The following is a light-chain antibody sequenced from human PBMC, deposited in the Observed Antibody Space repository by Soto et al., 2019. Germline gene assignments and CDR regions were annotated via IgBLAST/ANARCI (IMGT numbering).Light chain of an antibody. J-gene: IGKJ1*01. CDR3: QQYNNWPGT. CDR1: QSVSSRY. CDR2: GAS. Sequence: IVLTQSRGTLLLSPGEKATLSCRASQSVSSRYLAWYHQKPCLTPRPLIYGASSRATGIPDRFSGSGSGTVFTLTISSLQSEDFAVYYCQQYNNWPGTFGQGTKVDIK. V-gene: IGKV3-20*01.